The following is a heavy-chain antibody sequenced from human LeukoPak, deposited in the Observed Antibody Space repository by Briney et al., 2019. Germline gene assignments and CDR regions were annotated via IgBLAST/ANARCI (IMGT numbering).Heavy chain of an antibody. CDR2: ISGSGGST. CDR1: GFTFSSYA. Sequence: GGSLRLSCAASGFTFSSYAMSWVRQAPGKGLEWVSAISGSGGSTYYADSVKGRFTNSRDNSKNTLYLQMNSLRAEDTAVYYCAKRGRAAVRTHYYYYMDVWGKGTTVTVSS. D-gene: IGHD6-13*01. V-gene: IGHV3-23*01. J-gene: IGHJ6*03. CDR3: AKRGRAAVRTHYYYYMDV.